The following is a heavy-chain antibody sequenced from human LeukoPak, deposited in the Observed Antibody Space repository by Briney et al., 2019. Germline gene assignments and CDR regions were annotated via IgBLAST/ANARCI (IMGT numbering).Heavy chain of an antibody. V-gene: IGHV4-38-2*01. Sequence: SETLSLTCAVSGYSISSGYYWGWIRQPPGKGLEWIGSIYHSASTYYNPSLKSRVTISVDTSKNQFSLRLSSVTAADTAVYYCARLDGSYRLGAFDIWGQGTMVTVSS. J-gene: IGHJ3*02. CDR2: IYHSAST. CDR3: ARLDGSYRLGAFDI. CDR1: GYSISSGYY. D-gene: IGHD1-26*01.